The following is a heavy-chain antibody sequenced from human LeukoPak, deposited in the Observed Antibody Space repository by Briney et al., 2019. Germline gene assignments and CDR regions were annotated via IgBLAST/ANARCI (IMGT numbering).Heavy chain of an antibody. J-gene: IGHJ4*02. V-gene: IGHV4-34*01. Sequence: SETLSLTCAVYGGSFSGYYWSWIRQPPGKGLEWIGEINHSGSTNYNPSLKSRVTISVDTSKNQFSLKLSSVTAADTAVYYCASIWFGELSYFDYWGQGTLVTVSS. CDR1: GGSFSGYY. CDR3: ASIWFGELSYFDY. D-gene: IGHD3-10*01. CDR2: INHSGST.